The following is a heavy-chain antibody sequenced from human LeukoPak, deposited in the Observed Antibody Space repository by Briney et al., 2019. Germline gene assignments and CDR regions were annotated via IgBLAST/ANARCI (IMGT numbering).Heavy chain of an antibody. J-gene: IGHJ4*02. CDR1: GGTFSSYA. CDR2: IIPILGIA. V-gene: IGHV1-69*04. CDR3: ARGPQSYGGRFDY. Sequence: ASVKVSCKASGGTFSSYAISWVRQAPGQGLEWMGRIIPILGIANYAQKFQGRVTITADKSTSTAYMELSSLRSEDTAVHYCARGPQSYGGRFDYWGQGTLVTVSS. D-gene: IGHD4-17*01.